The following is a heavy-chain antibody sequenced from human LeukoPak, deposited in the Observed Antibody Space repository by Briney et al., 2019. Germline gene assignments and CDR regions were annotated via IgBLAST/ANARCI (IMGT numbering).Heavy chain of an antibody. CDR1: GGSISSSSYC. D-gene: IGHD6-13*01. V-gene: IGHV4-39*01. CDR2: IYYSGST. Sequence: PSETLSLTCTVSGGSISSSSYCWGWIRQPPGKGLEWIGSIYYSGSTYYNPSLKSRVTISVDTSKNQFSLKLSSVTAADTAVYYCARLPYSSSWYLSHYFDYWGQGTLVTVSS. J-gene: IGHJ4*02. CDR3: ARLPYSSSWYLSHYFDY.